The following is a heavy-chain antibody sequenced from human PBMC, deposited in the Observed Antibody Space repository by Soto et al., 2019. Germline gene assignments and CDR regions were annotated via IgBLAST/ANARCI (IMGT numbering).Heavy chain of an antibody. J-gene: IGHJ4*02. Sequence: ETLSLTCTVSGGSISSYYWSWIRQPPGKGLEWIGYIYYSGSTNYNPSLKSRVTISVDTSKNQFSLKLSSVTAADTAVYYCARELRDYYDSSGYIDYWGQGTLVTVSS. D-gene: IGHD3-22*01. CDR1: GGSISSYY. CDR2: IYYSGST. V-gene: IGHV4-59*01. CDR3: ARELRDYYDSSGYIDY.